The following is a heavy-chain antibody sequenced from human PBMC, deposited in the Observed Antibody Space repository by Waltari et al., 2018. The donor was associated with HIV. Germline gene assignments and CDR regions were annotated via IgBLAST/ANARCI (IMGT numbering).Heavy chain of an antibody. CDR3: ARGGSSWFYFDY. J-gene: IGHJ4*02. Sequence: EVQLVESGGGLVQPGGSLRLSCAASGFTFSSYEMNWVRQAPGKGLEWVSYISSSGSTIYYADSVKGRFTTSRDNAKNSLYLQMNSLRAEDTAVYYCARGGSSWFYFDYWGQGTLVTVSS. CDR1: GFTFSSYE. V-gene: IGHV3-48*03. CDR2: ISSSGSTI. D-gene: IGHD6-13*01.